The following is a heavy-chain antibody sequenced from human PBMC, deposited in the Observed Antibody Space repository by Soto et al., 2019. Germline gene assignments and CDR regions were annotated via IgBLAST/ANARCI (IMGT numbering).Heavy chain of an antibody. D-gene: IGHD2-2*01. Sequence: PSQTLSLSCAISGESVSSNSAAWNWIRQSPSRGLEWLGRTYYRSKWYNDYAVSVKSRITINPDTSKNQFSLQLNSVIHGDTALYYCATHRRVGLLYWGPGTLVTVSS. CDR2: TYYRSKWYN. V-gene: IGHV6-1*01. CDR1: GESVSSNSAA. CDR3: ATHRRVGLLY. J-gene: IGHJ4*01.